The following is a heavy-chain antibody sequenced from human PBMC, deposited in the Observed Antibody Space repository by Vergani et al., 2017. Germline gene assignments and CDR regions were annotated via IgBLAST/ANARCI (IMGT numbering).Heavy chain of an antibody. CDR3: AKSATVTTRNYYYYYMDV. D-gene: IGHD4-17*01. Sequence: QLQLQESGPGLVKPSETLSLTCTVSGGSISSSSYYWGWIRQPPGKGLEWIGSIYYSGSTYYNPSLKSRVTISVDTSKNQFSLKLSSVTAADTAVYYCAKSATVTTRNYYYYYMDVWGKGTTVTVSS. J-gene: IGHJ6*03. CDR1: GGSISSSSYY. V-gene: IGHV4-39*07. CDR2: IYYSGST.